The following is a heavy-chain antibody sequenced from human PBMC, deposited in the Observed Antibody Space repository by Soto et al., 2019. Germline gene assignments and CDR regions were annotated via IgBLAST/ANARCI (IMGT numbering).Heavy chain of an antibody. D-gene: IGHD2-21*01. Sequence: GGSLRLSCAASRLTFGRYAMSWVRQAPGKGLEWVSGISGRGTSTYYADSVKGRFTISRDNSNNTLYLQMDNLRAEDTAVYYCAKAFYREEDGYNSFDYWGQGTPVTVSS. V-gene: IGHV3-23*01. CDR2: ISGRGTST. CDR1: RLTFGRYA. J-gene: IGHJ4*02. CDR3: AKAFYREEDGYNSFDY.